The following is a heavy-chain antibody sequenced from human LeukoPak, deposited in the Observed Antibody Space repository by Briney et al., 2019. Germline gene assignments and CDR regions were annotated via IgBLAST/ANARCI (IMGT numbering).Heavy chain of an antibody. Sequence: PGGSLRLSCAASGFTFSSYSMNWVRQAPGKGLEWVSYISSSSSAIYYADSVKGRFTISRDNAKNSLYLQMNSLRAEYTVMYCRAREGPTVNYNWFDPWGQGTLVTVSS. J-gene: IGHJ5*02. V-gene: IGHV3-48*01. CDR2: ISSSSSAI. CDR3: AREGPTVNYNWFDP. D-gene: IGHD4-11*01. CDR1: GFTFSSYS.